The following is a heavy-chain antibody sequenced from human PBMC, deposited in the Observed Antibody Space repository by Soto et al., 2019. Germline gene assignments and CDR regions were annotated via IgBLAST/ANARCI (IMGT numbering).Heavy chain of an antibody. Sequence: PGGSLRLSCAASGFTFSSYSMNWVRQAPGKGLEWVSYISSSSSTIYYADSVKGRFTISRDNAKNSLYLQMNSLRDEDTAVYYCARDPVPWVNNYYYGMDVWGQGTTVTVSS. J-gene: IGHJ6*02. D-gene: IGHD6-13*01. CDR3: ARDPVPWVNNYYYGMDV. CDR2: ISSSSSTI. CDR1: GFTFSSYS. V-gene: IGHV3-48*02.